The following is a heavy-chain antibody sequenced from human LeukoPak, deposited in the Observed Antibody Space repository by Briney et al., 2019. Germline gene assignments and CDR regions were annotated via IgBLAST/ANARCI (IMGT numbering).Heavy chain of an antibody. CDR1: GGSISSYY. CDR2: IYTSGST. CDR3: ARAGYIYAISYYYMDV. J-gene: IGHJ6*03. Sequence: SETLSLTCTVSGGSISSYYWSWIRQPAGKGLEWIGRIYTSGSTNYNPSLKSRVTMSVDTSKNQFSLNLSSVTAADTAVYYCARAGYIYAISYYYMDVWGKGTTVIISS. V-gene: IGHV4-4*07. D-gene: IGHD5-18*01.